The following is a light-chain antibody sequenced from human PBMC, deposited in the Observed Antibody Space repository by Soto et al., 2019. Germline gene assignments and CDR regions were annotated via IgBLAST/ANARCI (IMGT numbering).Light chain of an antibody. CDR2: AAS. Sequence: YQQMRGRAAQDLIHAASILQSGCPSRFAGSGAGTDLTLTINTLQPEDFATYYCLQVKSFPRTFGQGTKVDIK. CDR3: LQVKSFPRT. V-gene: IGKV1-12*01. J-gene: IGKJ1*01.